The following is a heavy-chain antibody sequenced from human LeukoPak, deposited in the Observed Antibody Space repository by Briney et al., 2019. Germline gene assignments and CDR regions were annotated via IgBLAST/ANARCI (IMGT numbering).Heavy chain of an antibody. D-gene: IGHD1-1*01. CDR3: ARVGDWNDLVY. J-gene: IGHJ4*02. Sequence: SETLTLTCTASGGSIRPYYSSWIRQTPGKGLEWIGYILYSGTTTNYNPSLKSRVTISVDTSTNQFSLKLSSVTAADTAVYYCARVGDWNDLVYWGQGTLVTVSS. CDR1: GGSIRPYY. V-gene: IGHV4-59*01. CDR2: ILYSGTT.